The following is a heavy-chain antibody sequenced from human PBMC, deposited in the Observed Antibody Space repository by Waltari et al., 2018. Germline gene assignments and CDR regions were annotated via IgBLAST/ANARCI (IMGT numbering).Heavy chain of an antibody. J-gene: IGHJ4*02. CDR2: IRSKAYGGTT. Sequence: QEWVGFIRSKAYGGTTEYAASVKGRFTISRDDSKSIAYLQMNSLKTEDTAVYYCGSRLFSGFDYWGQGTLVTVSS. D-gene: IGHD2-21*01. V-gene: IGHV3-49*02. CDR3: GSRLFSGFDY.